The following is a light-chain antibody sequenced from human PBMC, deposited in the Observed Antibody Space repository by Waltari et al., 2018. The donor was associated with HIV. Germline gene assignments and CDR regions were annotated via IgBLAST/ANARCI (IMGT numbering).Light chain of an antibody. CDR3: QQYHSSPLT. J-gene: IGLJ2*01. CDR1: RGHSRYA. CDR2: LNGDGRN. V-gene: IGLV4-69*01. Sequence: QLVLTQSPSASASLGASVKLTCTLSRGHSRYAIAWHQQQPEKGPRFLMRLNGDGRNITGDGIPDRFSGSSSGTERYLTISSLQSDDEADYYCQQYHSSPLTFGGGTK.